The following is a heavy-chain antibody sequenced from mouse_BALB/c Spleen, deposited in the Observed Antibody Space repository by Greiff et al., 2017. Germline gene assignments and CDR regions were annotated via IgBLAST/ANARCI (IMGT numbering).Heavy chain of an antibody. D-gene: IGHD2-2*01. CDR2: ISYSGST. J-gene: IGHJ3*01. CDR3: ARYYYGYDGPAWFAY. CDR1: GYSITSDYA. Sequence: EVQLQESGPGLVTPSQSLSLTCTVTGYSITSDYAWKWIRQFPGNKLGWMGYISYSGSTSYNPSLKSRISITRNTSKNQFLLQFNSMTTEDTATSICARYYYGYDGPAWFAYWGQGTLVTVSA. V-gene: IGHV3-2*02.